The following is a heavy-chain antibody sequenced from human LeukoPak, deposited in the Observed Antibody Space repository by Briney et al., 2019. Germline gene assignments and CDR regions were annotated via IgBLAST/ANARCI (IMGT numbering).Heavy chain of an antibody. CDR2: IYPGDSHP. V-gene: IGHV5-51*01. Sequence: GEALQISFQGSGYGFTSYWIGWGRPAPGKGMGWMGIIYPGDSHPTYIPSFQGQVTISADKSISPAYLQWSSLKASDTAMYYCARHATPLMRSRDAFDIWGQGTMVTVSS. CDR1: GYGFTSYW. D-gene: IGHD3-16*01. CDR3: ARHATPLMRSRDAFDI. J-gene: IGHJ3*02.